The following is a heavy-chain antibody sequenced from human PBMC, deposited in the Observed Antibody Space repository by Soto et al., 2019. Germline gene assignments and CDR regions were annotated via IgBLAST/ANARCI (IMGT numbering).Heavy chain of an antibody. CDR1: GFTFSSYG. Sequence: GGSLRLSCAASGFTFSSYGMHWVRQAPGKGLEWVAVISYDGSNKYYSDSVKGRFTISRDNSKNTLYLQMNSLRAEDTAVYYCAKGSTTAHYYYYYGMDVWGQGTTVTVSS. D-gene: IGHD4-4*01. CDR3: AKGSTTAHYYYYYGMDV. CDR2: ISYDGSNK. V-gene: IGHV3-30*18. J-gene: IGHJ6*02.